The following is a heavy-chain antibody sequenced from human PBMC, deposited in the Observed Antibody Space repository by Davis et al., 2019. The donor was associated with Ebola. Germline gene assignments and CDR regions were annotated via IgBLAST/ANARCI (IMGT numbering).Heavy chain of an antibody. J-gene: IGHJ4*02. CDR2: VSSESTYI. V-gene: IGHV3-21*01. D-gene: IGHD5-12*01. CDR1: GFTFSNYA. Sequence: PGGSLRLSCAASGFTFSNYAMSWVRQAPGKGLEWVSSVSSESTYIFYADSVKGRFTISRDDAKNSLYLQMNSLRAEDTGVYYCAREGPYSGYGQDFDYWGQGTLVTVSS. CDR3: AREGPYSGYGQDFDY.